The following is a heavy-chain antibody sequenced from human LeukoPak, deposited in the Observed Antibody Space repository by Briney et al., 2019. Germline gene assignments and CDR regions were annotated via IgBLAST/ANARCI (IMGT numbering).Heavy chain of an antibody. CDR2: ISGSGGST. CDR3: AKDTLGDGGTH. D-gene: IGHD2-15*01. J-gene: IGHJ4*02. CDR1: GFTFSTYA. Sequence: GGSLRLSCAASGFTFSTYAMNWVRQAPGKGLEWVSAISGSGGSTYYADSVKGRFTISRDNSKNTLYLQMNSLRAEDTAVYYCAKDTLGDGGTHWGQGTLVTVSS. V-gene: IGHV3-23*01.